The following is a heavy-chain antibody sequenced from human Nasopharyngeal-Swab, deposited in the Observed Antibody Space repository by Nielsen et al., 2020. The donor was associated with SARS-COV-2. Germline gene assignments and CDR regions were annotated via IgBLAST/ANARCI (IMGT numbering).Heavy chain of an antibody. CDR3: ARDRRITIFGVVIKPGDAFDI. CDR1: GYTFTSYY. Sequence: ASVKVSCKESGYTFTSYYMHWVRQAPGQGLEWMGIINPSGGSTSYAQKFQGRVTMTRDTSTSTVYMELSSLRSEGTAVYYCARDRRITIFGVVIKPGDAFDIWGQGTMVTVSS. D-gene: IGHD3-3*01. V-gene: IGHV1-46*01. CDR2: INPSGGST. J-gene: IGHJ3*02.